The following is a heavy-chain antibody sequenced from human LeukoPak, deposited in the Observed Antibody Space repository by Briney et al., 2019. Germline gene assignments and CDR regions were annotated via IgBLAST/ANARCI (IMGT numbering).Heavy chain of an antibody. J-gene: IGHJ4*02. V-gene: IGHV1-2*02. CDR2: INPNSGGT. CDR3: ARDCSGGSCYSRGDY. Sequence: GASVKVSCKASGYTFTGYYMHWVRQAPGQGLEWMGWINPNSGGTNYAQKFQGRVTMTSDTSISTAYMELSRLRSDDTAVYYCARDCSGGSCYSRGDYWGQGTLVTVSS. CDR1: GYTFTGYY. D-gene: IGHD2-15*01.